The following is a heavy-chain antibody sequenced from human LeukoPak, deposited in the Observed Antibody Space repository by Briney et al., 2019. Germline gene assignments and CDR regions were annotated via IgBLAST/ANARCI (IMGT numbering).Heavy chain of an antibody. Sequence: ASVKVSCKASGGTFSSYVISWVRQAPRQGLEWMGGIIPIFGTANYAQKFQGRVTITTDESTSTAYMELTSLRSEDTAVYYCARDPGDSSGYYWSRNYYFDSWGQGTLVTVSS. CDR2: IIPIFGTA. CDR1: GGTFSSYV. V-gene: IGHV1-69*05. CDR3: ARDPGDSSGYYWSRNYYFDS. J-gene: IGHJ4*02. D-gene: IGHD3-22*01.